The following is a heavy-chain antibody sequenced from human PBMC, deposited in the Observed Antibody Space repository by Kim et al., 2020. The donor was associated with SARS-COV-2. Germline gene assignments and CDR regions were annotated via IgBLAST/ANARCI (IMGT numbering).Heavy chain of an antibody. D-gene: IGHD4-17*01. CDR3: ASDYGDYYYYGMDV. J-gene: IGHJ6*02. Sequence: ADSVKGRLTISRGNAKNSLYLQMNSLRDEDTAVYYCASDYGDYYYYGMDVWGQGTTVTVSS. V-gene: IGHV3-48*02.